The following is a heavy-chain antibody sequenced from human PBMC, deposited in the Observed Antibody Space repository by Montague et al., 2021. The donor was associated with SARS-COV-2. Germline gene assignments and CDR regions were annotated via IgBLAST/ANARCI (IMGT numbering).Heavy chain of an antibody. V-gene: IGHV4-4*02. CDR1: GGSLSTPHH. J-gene: IGHJ5*02. D-gene: IGHD7-27*01. CDR2: VHHSGNA. Sequence: SETLSLTCAVSGGSLSTPHHWSWVRQPPGKGLEWIGEVHHSGNANYNASFNGRATISVDKSKNQFSLTLTSVTAADTAVYYCACGRITRGWLDPWGQGTLVTVSS. CDR3: ACGRITRGWLDP.